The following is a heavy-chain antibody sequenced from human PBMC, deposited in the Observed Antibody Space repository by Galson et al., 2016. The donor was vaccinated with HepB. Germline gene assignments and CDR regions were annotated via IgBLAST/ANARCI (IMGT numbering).Heavy chain of an antibody. CDR3: ARPGRISGTTFARF. CDR1: GYNFPNYW. V-gene: IGHV5-51*01. J-gene: IGHJ4*02. D-gene: IGHD1-20*01. CDR2: IYPLNSET. Sequence: QSGAEVKKSGESLRISCVGSGYNFPNYWIGWVRQVPGKGLEWMAIIYPLNSETRYSPSFQGQVYISVDKSSNTAYLQWAALTASDTAMYYCARPGRISGTTFARFWGPGTLVTVSS.